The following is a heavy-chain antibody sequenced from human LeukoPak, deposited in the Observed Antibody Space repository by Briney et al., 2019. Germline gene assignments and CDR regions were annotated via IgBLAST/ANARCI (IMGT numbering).Heavy chain of an antibody. CDR1: GYSFTSYW. D-gene: IGHD1-26*01. CDR2: IYPGDSDT. CDR3: ARHTWDAGYYYYYYMDV. Sequence: GESLKISCKGSGYSFTSYWIGWVRQMPGKGLEWMGIIYPGDSDTRYSPSFQGQVTISADKSISTAYLQWSSLKASDTAMYYCARHTWDAGYYYYYYMDVWGKGTTVTVSS. V-gene: IGHV5-51*01. J-gene: IGHJ6*03.